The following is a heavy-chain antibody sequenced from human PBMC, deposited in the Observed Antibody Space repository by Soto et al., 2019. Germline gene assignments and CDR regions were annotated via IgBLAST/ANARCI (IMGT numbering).Heavy chain of an antibody. CDR1: GGSISSYY. J-gene: IGHJ3*02. V-gene: IGHV4-59*01. Sequence: PSETLSLTCTVSGGSISSYYWSWIRQPPGKGLEWIGYIYYSGSTNYNPSLKSRVTISVDTSKNQFSLKLSSVTAADTAVYYCARIRGCEGVSLFFVGRVCAFDIWGQGTMVTVSS. CDR3: ARIRGCEGVSLFFVGRVCAFDI. D-gene: IGHD3-3*01. CDR2: IYYSGST.